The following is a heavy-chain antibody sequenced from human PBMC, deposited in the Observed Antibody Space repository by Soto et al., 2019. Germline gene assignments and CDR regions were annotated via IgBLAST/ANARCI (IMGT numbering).Heavy chain of an antibody. V-gene: IGHV3-30*18. Sequence: QVQLVESGGGVVQPGRSLRLSCAASGFTFSNFGMHWVRQAPGKGLEWVAAISSDGGDKYYSHSVKDRFTISRDNSKNTLVLQMNSLRVEDTAVYDCVKGSEVARQELDHWGQGILVTVSS. CDR3: VKGSEVARQELDH. CDR2: ISSDGGDK. J-gene: IGHJ4*02. D-gene: IGHD2-15*01. CDR1: GFTFSNFG.